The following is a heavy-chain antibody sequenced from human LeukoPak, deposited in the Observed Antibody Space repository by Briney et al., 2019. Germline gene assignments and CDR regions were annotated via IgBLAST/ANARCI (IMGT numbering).Heavy chain of an antibody. CDR3: ARDVVVVPAAMANYYYYYMDV. J-gene: IGHJ6*03. D-gene: IGHD2-2*01. V-gene: IGHV3-21*01. Sequence: PGGSLRLSCTASGFTFSSYEMNWVRQAPGKGLEWVSSISSSSSYIYYADSVKGRFTISRDNAKNSLYLQMNSLRAEDTAVYYCARDVVVVPAAMANYYYYYMDVWGKGTTVTISS. CDR2: ISSSSSYI. CDR1: GFTFSSYE.